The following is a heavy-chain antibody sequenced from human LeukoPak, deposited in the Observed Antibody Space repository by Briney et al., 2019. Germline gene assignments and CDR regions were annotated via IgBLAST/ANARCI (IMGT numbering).Heavy chain of an antibody. CDR1: GFTFSSYAM. CDR3: ARVTGVGDSVDY. V-gene: IGHV4-4*02. Sequence: GSLRLSCAASGFTFSSYAMSWVRQPPGKGLEWIGEIYHSGSTNYNPSLKSRVTISVDKSKNQFSLKLSSVTAADTAVYYCARVTGVGDSVDYWGQGTLVTVSS. D-gene: IGHD2-21*02. J-gene: IGHJ4*02. CDR2: IYHSGST.